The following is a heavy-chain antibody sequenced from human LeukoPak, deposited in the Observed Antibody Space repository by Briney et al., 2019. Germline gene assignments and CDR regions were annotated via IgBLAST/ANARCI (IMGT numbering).Heavy chain of an antibody. Sequence: SVKVSCKASGGTFSSYAISWVRQAPGRGLEWMGGIIPIFGTANYAQKFQGRVTITADKSTSTAYMELSSLRSEDTAVYYCARAYSGSYYIIDYWGQGTLVTVSS. CDR1: GGTFSSYA. CDR3: ARAYSGSYYIIDY. J-gene: IGHJ4*02. CDR2: IIPIFGTA. D-gene: IGHD1-26*01. V-gene: IGHV1-69*06.